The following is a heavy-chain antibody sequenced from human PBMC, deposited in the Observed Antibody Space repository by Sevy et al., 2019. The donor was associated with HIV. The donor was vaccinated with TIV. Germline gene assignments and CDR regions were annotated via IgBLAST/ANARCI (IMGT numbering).Heavy chain of an antibody. D-gene: IGHD3-10*01. Sequence: GGSLRLSCVGSGFTFRNFGVHWLRQAPGKGLEWLSVVSYDGSSKYYVDSVKGRFIVSRDNSKNTLYLQMNSLRTEDTAVYYCARGGSGDYCYYGVDVWGQGTTVTVSS. V-gene: IGHV3-30*03. CDR3: ARGGSGDYCYYGVDV. CDR1: GFTFRNFG. J-gene: IGHJ6*02. CDR2: VSYDGSSK.